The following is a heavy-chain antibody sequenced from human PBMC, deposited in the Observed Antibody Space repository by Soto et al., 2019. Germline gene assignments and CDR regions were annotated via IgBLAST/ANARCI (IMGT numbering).Heavy chain of an antibody. J-gene: IGHJ4*02. CDR3: ARLLGVTMVRGVGDPLIDS. Sequence: QLLESGPGLVKPSETLSLTCTVSGGSISSSSYYWRWIRQPPGKGLEWIGSIYYSGSTYYNPSLKSRATISVDTSKNQFSLKLSSVTAADTAVYYCARLLGVTMVRGVGDPLIDSWGQGTLVTVSS. D-gene: IGHD3-10*01. CDR1: GGSISSSSYY. V-gene: IGHV4-39*01. CDR2: IYYSGST.